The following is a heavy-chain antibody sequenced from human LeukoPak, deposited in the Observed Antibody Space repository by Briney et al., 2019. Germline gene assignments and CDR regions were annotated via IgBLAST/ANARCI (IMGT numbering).Heavy chain of an antibody. CDR3: ARVRVYYYDSSGYYSTYYFDY. CDR2: INHSGST. Sequence: PSETLSLTCAVYGGSFSGYYWSWIRQPPGKGLEWIGEINHSGSTNYNPSLKSRVTISVDTSKNQFSPKLSSVTAADTAVYYCARVRVYYYDSSGYYSTYYFDYWGQGTLVTVSS. CDR1: GGSFSGYY. V-gene: IGHV4-34*01. D-gene: IGHD3-22*01. J-gene: IGHJ4*02.